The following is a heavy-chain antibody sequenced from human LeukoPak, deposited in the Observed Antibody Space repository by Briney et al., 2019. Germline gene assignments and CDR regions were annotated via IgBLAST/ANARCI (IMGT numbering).Heavy chain of an antibody. CDR3: ASHSGYYYDSSPL. D-gene: IGHD3-22*01. CDR2: INWNGGST. Sequence: PGGSLRLSCAASGFTFDDYGMSWVRQAPGKGLEWVSGINWNGGSTGYADSVKGRFTISRDNAKNSLHLQMNSLRAEDTALCYCASHSGYYYDSSPLWGQGTLVIVSS. CDR1: GFTFDDYG. V-gene: IGHV3-20*04. J-gene: IGHJ4*02.